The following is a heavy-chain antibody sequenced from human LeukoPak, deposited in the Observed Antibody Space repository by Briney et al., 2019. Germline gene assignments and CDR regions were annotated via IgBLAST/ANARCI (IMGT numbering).Heavy chain of an antibody. CDR2: ISSSGSTI. CDR1: GFTFSSYE. V-gene: IGHV3-48*03. CDR3: AREQYYYDSSGHFDY. J-gene: IGHJ4*02. Sequence: PGGSLRLSCAASGFTFSSYEMNWVRQAPGKGLEWVSYISSSGSTIYYADSVKGRLAISRDNSKNTLYLQMNSLRAEDTAVYYCAREQYYYDSSGHFDYWGQGTLVTVSS. D-gene: IGHD3-22*01.